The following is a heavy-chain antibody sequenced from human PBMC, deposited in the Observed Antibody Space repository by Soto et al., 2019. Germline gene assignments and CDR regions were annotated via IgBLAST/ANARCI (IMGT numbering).Heavy chain of an antibody. CDR2: IYYSGST. CDR3: ARSPTMVRGAEWAFDI. CDR1: GGSISSGGYY. D-gene: IGHD3-10*01. J-gene: IGHJ3*02. Sequence: QVQLQESGPGLVKPSQTLSLTCTVSGGSISSGGYYWSWIRQHPGKGLEWIGYIYYSGSTYYNPSLKSRVTISVDTSKNQFSLKLRSVTAADTAVYYCARSPTMVRGAEWAFDIWGQGTMVTVSS. V-gene: IGHV4-31*03.